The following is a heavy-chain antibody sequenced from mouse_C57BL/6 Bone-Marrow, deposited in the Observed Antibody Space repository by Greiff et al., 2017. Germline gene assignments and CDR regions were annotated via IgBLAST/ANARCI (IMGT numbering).Heavy chain of an antibody. V-gene: IGHV2-2*01. Sequence: QVQLQQSGPGLVQPSQSLSITCTASGFSLTSSGVHWVRQSPGTGLEWLGVIWSGGSTDYNAAFISRLSISEDKSKSQVFFKMNSLQADDTAIYYCARTETYYGSGLDDWGQGTTLTVSS. D-gene: IGHD1-1*01. CDR3: ARTETYYGSGLDD. CDR2: IWSGGST. CDR1: GFSLTSSG. J-gene: IGHJ2*01.